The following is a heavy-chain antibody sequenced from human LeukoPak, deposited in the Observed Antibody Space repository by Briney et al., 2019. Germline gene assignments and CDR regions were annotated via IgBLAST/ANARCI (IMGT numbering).Heavy chain of an antibody. Sequence: PGGSLRLSCAASGFIFSSYGMHWVRQAPGKGLEWVAVIWYDGSNKYYADSVKGRFTISRDNSKNTLYLQMNSLRAEDTAVYYCAKDGDNVYSSGWYDWFDPWGQGTLVTVSS. V-gene: IGHV3-33*06. J-gene: IGHJ5*02. CDR3: AKDGDNVYSSGWYDWFDP. CDR1: GFIFSSYG. D-gene: IGHD6-19*01. CDR2: IWYDGSNK.